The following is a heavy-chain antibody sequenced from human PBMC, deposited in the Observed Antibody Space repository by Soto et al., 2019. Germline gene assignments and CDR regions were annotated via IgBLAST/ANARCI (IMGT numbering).Heavy chain of an antibody. D-gene: IGHD2-2*01. CDR3: XTDXSYAHNV. CDR1: GFSFSNTW. V-gene: IGHV3-74*03. J-gene: IGHJ6*02. CDR2: INSDGSTT. Sequence: EVQVVESGGGLVQPGGSLRLSCAASGFSFSNTWMHWVRQVPGKGLVWVSYINSDGSTTTYADSVKGRFTISRDNAKNTVYXQXXXXXXDXXXXXXCXTDXSYAHNVWGQGASVTVSS.